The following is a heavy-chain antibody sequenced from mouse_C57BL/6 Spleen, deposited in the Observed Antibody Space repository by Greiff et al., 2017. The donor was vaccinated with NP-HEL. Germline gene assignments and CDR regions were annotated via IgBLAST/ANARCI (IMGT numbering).Heavy chain of an antibody. J-gene: IGHJ3*01. CDR2: ISDGGSYT. V-gene: IGHV5-4*01. CDR3: AREGDRAWFAY. CDR1: RFTFSSYA. D-gene: IGHD3-3*01. Sequence: EVQGVESGGGLVKPGGSLKLSCAASRFTFSSYAMSWVRQTPEKRLEWVATISDGGSYTYYPDNVKGRFTISRDNAKNNLYLQMSHLKSEDTAMYYCAREGDRAWFAYWGQGTLVTVSA.